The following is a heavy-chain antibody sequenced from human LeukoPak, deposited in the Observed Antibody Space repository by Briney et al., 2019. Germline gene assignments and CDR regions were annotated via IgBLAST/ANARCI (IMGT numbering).Heavy chain of an antibody. CDR2: ISGGGGST. D-gene: IGHD7-27*01. CDR1: GLTFSNYA. CDR3: AKSHRNWGGRDDFEI. Sequence: GGSLRLSCAASGLTFSNYAMSWVRQAPGKGLAWVSNISGGGGSTYYADSVSGGFTIASGNDKNTLYLQMNSLRAEDTALYYCAKSHRNWGGRDDFEIGGQGAMVTVYS. J-gene: IGHJ3*02. V-gene: IGHV3-23*01.